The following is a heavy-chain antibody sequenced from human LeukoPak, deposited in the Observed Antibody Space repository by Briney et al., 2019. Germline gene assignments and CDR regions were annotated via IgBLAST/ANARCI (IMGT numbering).Heavy chain of an antibody. D-gene: IGHD6-19*01. CDR1: GGSISSSSYY. J-gene: IGHJ6*03. Sequence: SETLSLTCTVSGGSISSSSYYWGWIRQPPGKGLEWIGSIYYSGSTYYNPSLKSRVTISVDTSKNQFSLKLSSVTAADTAVYYCARPSSGPDHYYYYYYMDVWGKGTTVTVSS. CDR2: IYYSGST. V-gene: IGHV4-39*07. CDR3: ARPSSGPDHYYYYYYMDV.